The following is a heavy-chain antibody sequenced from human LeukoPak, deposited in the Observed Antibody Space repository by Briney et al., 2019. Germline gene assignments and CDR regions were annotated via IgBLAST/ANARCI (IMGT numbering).Heavy chain of an antibody. CDR2: IYTSGSS. V-gene: IGHV4-4*09. J-gene: IGHJ5*02. D-gene: IGHD3-3*01. Sequence: PSETLSLTCTVSGVSISAYYWSWIRQPPGKGLEWIGDIYTSGSSNYDPSLKGRVTISVDRSKNQLSLKLSSVTAADTAMFYCARHSSTSYYELDLWGQGTLVIVSS. CDR3: ARHSSTSYYELDL. CDR1: GVSISAYY.